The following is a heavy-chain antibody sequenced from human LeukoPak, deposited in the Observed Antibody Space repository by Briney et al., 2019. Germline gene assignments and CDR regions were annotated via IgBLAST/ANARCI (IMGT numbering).Heavy chain of an antibody. CDR2: INSDGSST. Sequence: GGSLRLSCAASGFTFSSYWMHWVRQAPGKGLVWVSRINSDGSSTSYADSVKGRFTISRDNAKNTLYLQMNGLRAEDTAVYYCARSYRWGPYTGPDYWGQGTLVTVSS. CDR1: GFTFSSYW. J-gene: IGHJ4*02. V-gene: IGHV3-74*01. D-gene: IGHD3-16*02. CDR3: ARSYRWGPYTGPDY.